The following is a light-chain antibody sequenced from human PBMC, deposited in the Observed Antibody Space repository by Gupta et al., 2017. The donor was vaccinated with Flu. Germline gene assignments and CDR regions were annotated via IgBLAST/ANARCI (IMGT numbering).Light chain of an antibody. V-gene: IGLV2-14*01. Sequence: QFALTQPASVSGSPGQSITISCTGTSSDVGGYKYVSWYQQHPGKAPKLMIYEVSNRPSGVSTRFSGSKSGNTASLTISGLQAEDEADYYCSSYTTSITYVFGTGTKVTVL. J-gene: IGLJ1*01. CDR2: EVS. CDR3: SSYTTSITYV. CDR1: SSDVGGYKY.